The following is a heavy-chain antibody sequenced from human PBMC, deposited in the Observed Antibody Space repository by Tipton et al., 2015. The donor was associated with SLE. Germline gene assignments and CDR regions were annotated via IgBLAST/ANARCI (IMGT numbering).Heavy chain of an antibody. CDR2: IKSKTDGGTT. Sequence: SLRLSCAASGFTFSNAWMSWVRQAPGKGLEWVGRIKSKTDGGTTDYAAPVKGRFTISRDDSKNTLYLQMNSLKTEDTAVYYCTTNYVWGSYRRDYWGQGTLVTVSS. D-gene: IGHD3-16*02. J-gene: IGHJ4*02. CDR1: GFTFSNAW. CDR3: TTNYVWGSYRRDY. V-gene: IGHV3-15*01.